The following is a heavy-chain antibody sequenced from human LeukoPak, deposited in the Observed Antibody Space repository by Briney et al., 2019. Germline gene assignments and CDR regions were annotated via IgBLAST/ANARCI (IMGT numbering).Heavy chain of an antibody. J-gene: IGHJ4*02. D-gene: IGHD6-13*01. V-gene: IGHV4-59*12. CDR3: ARGLYSSSWPYFDY. Sequence: PSETLSLTCSVSGASISGYYWSWIRQIPGKGLEWIGYVYYTGNTNYNPALQSRVTITVDTSRNQFSLKLSSVTAADTAVYYCARGLYSSSWPYFDYWGQGTLVTVSS. CDR2: VYYTGNT. CDR1: GASISGYY.